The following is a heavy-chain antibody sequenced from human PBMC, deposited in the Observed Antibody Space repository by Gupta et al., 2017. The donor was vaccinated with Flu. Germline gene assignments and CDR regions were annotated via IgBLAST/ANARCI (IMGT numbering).Heavy chain of an antibody. CDR1: FTFSNDW. CDR3: ARGLGSFDY. V-gene: IGHV3-7*01. D-gene: IGHD7-27*01. Sequence: FTFSNDWRTGVGQAPGKGLEWVAKIKYDESERNDVDTGRGRFIISRDNAKNAQYLQMNSLRAEDTDVYYCARGLGSFDYWGQGTLVTVSS. J-gene: IGHJ4*02. CDR2: IKYDESER.